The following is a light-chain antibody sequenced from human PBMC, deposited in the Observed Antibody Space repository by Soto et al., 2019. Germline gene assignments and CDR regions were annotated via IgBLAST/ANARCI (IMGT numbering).Light chain of an antibody. V-gene: IGKV3-15*01. CDR3: QQYNHWWT. Sequence: ERCITQSPACLSVPLRERATPSCRASQSVSSSLAWYQQKPGQAPRLLIYGASTRATGVPARFSGSGSGTEFTLTISSLQSEDSAVYYCQQYNHWWTFGQGTKVDIK. CDR1: QSVSSS. J-gene: IGKJ1*01. CDR2: GAS.